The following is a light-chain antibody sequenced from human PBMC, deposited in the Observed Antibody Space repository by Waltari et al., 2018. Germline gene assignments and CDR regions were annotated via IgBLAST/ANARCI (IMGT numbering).Light chain of an antibody. CDR2: GIS. Sequence: MTQSPLSLPVTPGEPASISCRSSQSLLHSNGFNYLNWYQQKPGKAPKLLIYGISNLHSGVPSRFRGSGSGTDFTLTISSLQPEDFATYYCQQSTSIPLTFGGGTKVDIK. CDR3: QQSTSIPLT. J-gene: IGKJ4*01. V-gene: IGKV1-39*01. CDR1: QSLLHSNGFNY.